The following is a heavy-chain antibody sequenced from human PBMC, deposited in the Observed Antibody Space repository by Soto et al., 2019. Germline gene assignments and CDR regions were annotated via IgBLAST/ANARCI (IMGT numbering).Heavy chain of an antibody. CDR2: IYYSGST. Sequence: ASETLSLTCTVSGGSISSGGYYWSWIRQHPGKGLEWIGYIYYSGSTYYNPSLKSRVTISVDTSKNQFSLKLSSVTAADTAVYYCARERRPGLSYFDYWGQGTLVTVSS. V-gene: IGHV4-31*03. D-gene: IGHD6-25*01. J-gene: IGHJ4*02. CDR1: GGSISSGGYY. CDR3: ARERRPGLSYFDY.